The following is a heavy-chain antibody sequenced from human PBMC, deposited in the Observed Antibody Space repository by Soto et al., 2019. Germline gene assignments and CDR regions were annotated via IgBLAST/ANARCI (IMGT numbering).Heavy chain of an antibody. V-gene: IGHV4-39*01. D-gene: IGHD1-26*01. CDR2: IYYSGST. Sequence: PSETLSLTCTVSGGSISSSSYYWGWIRQPPGKGLEWIGSIYYSGSTYYNPSLKSRVTISVDTSKNQFSLKLSSVTAADTAVYYCARTYYGSDNWFDPWGQGTLVTVSS. J-gene: IGHJ5*02. CDR3: ARTYYGSDNWFDP. CDR1: GGSISSSSYY.